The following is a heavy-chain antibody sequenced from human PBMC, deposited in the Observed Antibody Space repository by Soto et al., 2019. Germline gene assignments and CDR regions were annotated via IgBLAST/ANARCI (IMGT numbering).Heavy chain of an antibody. J-gene: IGHJ6*02. CDR1: GFTFSSYA. Sequence: XGSLRLSCAASGFTFSSYAMSWVRQAPGKGLEWVSAISGSGGSTYYADSVKGRFTISRDNSKNTLYLQMNSLRAEDTAVYYCAVYGSGSYYSYYYYGMDVWGQGTTVTVSS. CDR3: AVYGSGSYYSYYYYGMDV. CDR2: ISGSGGST. V-gene: IGHV3-23*01. D-gene: IGHD3-10*01.